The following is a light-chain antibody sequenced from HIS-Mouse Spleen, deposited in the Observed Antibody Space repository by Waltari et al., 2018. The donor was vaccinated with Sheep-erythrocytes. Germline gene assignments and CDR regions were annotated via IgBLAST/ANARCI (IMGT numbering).Light chain of an antibody. CDR1: DVGGYNY. V-gene: IGKV3-11*01. J-gene: IGKJ3*01. CDR3: QQRSNWVT. Sequence: TQPPSASGSPGQSVTISCTGTSSDVGGYNYVSWYQQKPGQAPRLLIYDASNRATGIPARFSGSGSGTDFTLTISSLEPEDFAVYYCQQRSNWVTFGPGTKWISN. CDR2: DAS.